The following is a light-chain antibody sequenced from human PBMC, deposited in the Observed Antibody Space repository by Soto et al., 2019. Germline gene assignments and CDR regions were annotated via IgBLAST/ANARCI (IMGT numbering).Light chain of an antibody. CDR3: QSYDNSLNHVV. V-gene: IGLV1-40*01. Sequence: QSVLTQPPSVSGAPGQRVTIPCTGSSSNIGSFYDVHWYQQLPGTVPKLIIYGDNNRPSGVPDRFSGAKSGTAASLAITGLQAEDEADYYCQSYDNSLNHVVFGGGTKLTVL. CDR1: SSNIGSFYD. CDR2: GDN. J-gene: IGLJ2*01.